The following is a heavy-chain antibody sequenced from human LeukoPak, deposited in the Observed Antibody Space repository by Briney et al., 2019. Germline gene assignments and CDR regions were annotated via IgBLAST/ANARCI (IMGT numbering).Heavy chain of an antibody. V-gene: IGHV4-30-2*01. Sequence: SETLSLTCAVSGGSISSGGYSWSWIRQPPGKGLEWIGYIYHSGSTYYNPSLKSRVTISVDRSKNQLSLKLSSVTAADTAVYYCVAKTYDFWSGYHTRDYWGQGTLVTVSS. J-gene: IGHJ4*02. D-gene: IGHD3-3*01. CDR2: IYHSGST. CDR3: VAKTYDFWSGYHTRDY. CDR1: GGSISSGGYS.